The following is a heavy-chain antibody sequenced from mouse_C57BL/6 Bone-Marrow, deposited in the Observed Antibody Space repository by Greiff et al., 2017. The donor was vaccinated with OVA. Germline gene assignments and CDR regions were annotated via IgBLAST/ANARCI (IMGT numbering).Heavy chain of an antibody. D-gene: IGHD3-2*02. CDR2: ISSGGDYI. CDR1: GFTFSSYA. V-gene: IGHV5-9-1*02. J-gene: IGHJ4*01. Sequence: EVKLMESGEGLVKPGGSLKLSCAASGFTFSSYAMSWVRQTPEKRLEWVAYISSGGDYIYYADTVKGRFTISRDNARNTLYLQMSSLKSEDTAMYYCTRDLTAQATYYAMDYWGQGTSVTVSS. CDR3: TRDLTAQATYYAMDY.